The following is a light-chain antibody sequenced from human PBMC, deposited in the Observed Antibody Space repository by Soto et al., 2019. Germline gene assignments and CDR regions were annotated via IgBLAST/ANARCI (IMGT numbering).Light chain of an antibody. J-gene: IGLJ2*01. CDR1: SSDIGGYNY. Sequence: QSVLTQPASVSGSPGQSITISCTGTSSDIGGYNYVSWYQQHPGKAPKLMIYEVVNRPSGVSNRFSGSKSGNTASLTISGLQAEDEADYYCCSYTSSSTRVFGGGTQLTVL. V-gene: IGLV2-14*01. CDR2: EVV. CDR3: CSYTSSSTRV.